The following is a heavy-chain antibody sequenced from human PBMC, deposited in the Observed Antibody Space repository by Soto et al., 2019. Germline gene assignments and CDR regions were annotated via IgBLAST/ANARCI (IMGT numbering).Heavy chain of an antibody. D-gene: IGHD2-15*01. J-gene: IGHJ4*02. Sequence: ASVKVSCKASGYTFSSYGISWVRQAPGQGLEWMGWISTYNGYTNYSHSLQGRVTMTIDTSTSTAYTELRSLRSDDTAIYYCARAAPSQRMLDYWGQGTLVTVS. CDR1: GYTFSSYG. V-gene: IGHV1-18*01. CDR3: ARAAPSQRMLDY. CDR2: ISTYNGYT.